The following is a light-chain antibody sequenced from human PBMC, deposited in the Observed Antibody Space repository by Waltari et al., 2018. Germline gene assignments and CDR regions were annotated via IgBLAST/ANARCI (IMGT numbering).Light chain of an antibody. CDR2: DAS. CDR3: QQCNNSPPT. CDR1: QSVSSQ. V-gene: IGKV3-11*01. J-gene: IGKJ1*01. Sequence: EIVLTQSPATLSLSPGEGATLSCRASQSVSSQLVWYQQKRCQAPRLRIYDASNRATGIPARFSGSGSGTDFTLTISSLEPEDFAVYYCQQCNNSPPTFGQGTKVEIK.